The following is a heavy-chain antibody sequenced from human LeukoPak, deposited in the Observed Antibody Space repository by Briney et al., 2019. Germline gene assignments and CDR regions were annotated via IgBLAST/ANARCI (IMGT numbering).Heavy chain of an antibody. V-gene: IGHV4-59*11. CDR1: GGSISSHY. Sequence: SETLSLTCTVSGGSISSHYWSWIRQPPGKGLEWIGYIYYSGSTNYNPSLKSRVTISVDTSKNQFSLKLSSVTAADTAVYYCARESLAGGFDYWGQGTLVTVSS. D-gene: IGHD1-14*01. J-gene: IGHJ4*02. CDR3: ARESLAGGFDY. CDR2: IYYSGST.